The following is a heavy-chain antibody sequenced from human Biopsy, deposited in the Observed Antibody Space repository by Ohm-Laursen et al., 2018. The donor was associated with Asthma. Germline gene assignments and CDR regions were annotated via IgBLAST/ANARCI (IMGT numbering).Heavy chain of an antibody. D-gene: IGHD6-13*01. CDR2: VHSTGST. CDR1: PGSINDYY. Sequence: SQTLSFTCTVSPGSINDYYWNWIRQFPGKGLEWIGYVHSTGSTRFNPSLKSRLTISVDTSVDQVSLKLTSVTAADTAVYYCSRATSTWSQSGPHYFDHWGQGTLVTVSS. CDR3: SRATSTWSQSGPHYFDH. V-gene: IGHV4-59*01. J-gene: IGHJ4*02.